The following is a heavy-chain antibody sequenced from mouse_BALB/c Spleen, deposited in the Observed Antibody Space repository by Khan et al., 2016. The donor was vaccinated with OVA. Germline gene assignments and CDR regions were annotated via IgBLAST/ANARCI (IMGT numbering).Heavy chain of an antibody. CDR1: GDSITSGY. Sequence: EVQLQESGPSLVKPSQTLSLTCSVTGDSITSGYWNWIRKFPGNKLEYMGYISYSGSTYYNPSLKSRISITRDTSQNQSYQQLNSVTTEDTATYYCANFTTVVDYAMDNWGQGTAVTVSS. J-gene: IGHJ4*01. CDR2: ISYSGST. V-gene: IGHV3-8*02. CDR3: ANFTTVVDYAMDN. D-gene: IGHD1-1*01.